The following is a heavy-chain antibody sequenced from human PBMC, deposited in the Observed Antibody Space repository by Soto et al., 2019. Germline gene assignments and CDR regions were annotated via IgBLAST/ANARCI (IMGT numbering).Heavy chain of an antibody. CDR2: INHSGST. Sequence: SETLSLTCAVYGGSFSGYYWGWIRQPPGKGLEWIGEINHSGSTNYNASLKSRVTISVDTSKNQFSLKMKSATAADTAVYCCARTRQDRQQLVRTYYYDMDVWGQGTTVTVSS. D-gene: IGHD6-13*01. CDR1: GGSFSGYY. J-gene: IGHJ6*02. V-gene: IGHV4-34*01. CDR3: ARTRQDRQQLVRTYYYDMDV.